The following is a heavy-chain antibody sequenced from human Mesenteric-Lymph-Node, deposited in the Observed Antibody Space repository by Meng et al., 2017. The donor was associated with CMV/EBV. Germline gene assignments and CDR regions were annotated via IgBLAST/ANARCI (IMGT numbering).Heavy chain of an antibody. J-gene: IGHJ6*02. D-gene: IGHD3-9*01. V-gene: IGHV3-20*04. CDR3: ARGHYDILTGWNFRMDV. CDR2: IDWNGGST. CDR1: GFTFDDYG. Sequence: LSLTCAASGFTFDDYGMSWVRQPPGKGLEWVSGIDWNGGSTGHADSVKGRFTISRDNSKNTLYLQMNSLRAEDTAVYYCARGHYDILTGWNFRMDVWGQGTTVTVSS.